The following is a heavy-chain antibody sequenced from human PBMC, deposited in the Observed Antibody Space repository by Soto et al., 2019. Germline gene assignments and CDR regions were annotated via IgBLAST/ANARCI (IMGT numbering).Heavy chain of an antibody. V-gene: IGHV5-51*01. CDR1: GYSFTGYW. D-gene: IGHD3-22*01. Sequence: GESLKISCKGSGYSFTGYWIGWVRQMPGKGLEWMGIIYPGDSDTRYSPSFQGQVTISADKSISTAYLQWSSLKASDTAMYYCARYGYYYDSSASRLENWFDPWGQGTLVTVSS. CDR2: IYPGDSDT. J-gene: IGHJ5*02. CDR3: ARYGYYYDSSASRLENWFDP.